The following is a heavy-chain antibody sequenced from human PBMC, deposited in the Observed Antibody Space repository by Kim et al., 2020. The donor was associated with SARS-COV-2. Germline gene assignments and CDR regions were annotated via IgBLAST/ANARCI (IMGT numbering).Heavy chain of an antibody. Sequence: GGSLRLSCAASGFAFSTYGMHWVRQAPGRGLERVSLITSDGGHKFYGDSVKGRVTVSRDNSKNTLYLQMDRLRVEDTAVYYCAKGGDMDIWGQGTTVTVS. CDR1: GFAFSTYG. CDR3: AKGGDMDI. V-gene: IGHV3-30*18. J-gene: IGHJ6*02. CDR2: ITSDGGHK.